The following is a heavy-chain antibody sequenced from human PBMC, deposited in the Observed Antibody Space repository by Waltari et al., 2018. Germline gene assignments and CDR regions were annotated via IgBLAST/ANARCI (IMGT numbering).Heavy chain of an antibody. J-gene: IGHJ3*02. CDR2: IKQDGSEK. D-gene: IGHD6-19*01. V-gene: IGHV3-7*04. CDR1: GFTFSCYW. Sequence: EVQLVESGGGLVQPGGSLRLSCAASGFTFSCYWMRCVRQAPGKGLEWVANIKQDGSEKYYVDSVKGRFTISRDNAKNSLYLQMNSLRAEDTAVYYCARGIAVAGRRAFDIWGQGTMVTVSS. CDR3: ARGIAVAGRRAFDI.